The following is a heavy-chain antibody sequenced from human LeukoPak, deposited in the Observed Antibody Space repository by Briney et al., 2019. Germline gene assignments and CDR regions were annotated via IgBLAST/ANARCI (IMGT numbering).Heavy chain of an antibody. CDR3: ARGRGSSYYYYYMDV. CDR2: ISSTRTYI. CDR1: GFTFSSYS. J-gene: IGHJ6*03. D-gene: IGHD6-13*01. Sequence: PGGSLRLSCAASGFTFSSYSMNWVRQAPGKGLEWVSCISSTRTYIYYADSVKGRFTISRDNAKNSLYLQMSSLRAEDTAVYYCARGRGSSYYYYYMDVWGKGTTVTVS. V-gene: IGHV3-21*01.